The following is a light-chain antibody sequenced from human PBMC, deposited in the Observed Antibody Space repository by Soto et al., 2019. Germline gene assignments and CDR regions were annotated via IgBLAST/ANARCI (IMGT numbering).Light chain of an antibody. V-gene: IGKV3-11*01. CDR1: QSVTSY. CDR3: QQRNSWPLT. CDR2: DAS. J-gene: IGKJ3*01. Sequence: EIVLTQSPVTLSLSPGERATLSCRASQSVTSYLAWYQQKAGQAPRLLIFDASIRATGTPARFSGSGSGTAFTLTISSLEPEDFAVYYCQQRNSWPLTFGPGTKVDIK.